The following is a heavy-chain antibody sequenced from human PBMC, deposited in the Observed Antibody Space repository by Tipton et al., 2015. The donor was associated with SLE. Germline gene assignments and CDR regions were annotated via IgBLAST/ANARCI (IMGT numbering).Heavy chain of an antibody. CDR3: VRLELPATKADY. V-gene: IGHV4-59*08. J-gene: IGHJ4*02. D-gene: IGHD5-24*01. CDR1: GDSFTRHY. CDR2: IYHRGNT. Sequence: TLSLTCTVSGDSFTRHYWSWIRQPPGKGLEWIGCIYHRGNTAYNTSLKSRLTLSIDTSKNQFSLKLSSVTAADTAVYYCVRLELPATKADYWGPGTLVTVSS.